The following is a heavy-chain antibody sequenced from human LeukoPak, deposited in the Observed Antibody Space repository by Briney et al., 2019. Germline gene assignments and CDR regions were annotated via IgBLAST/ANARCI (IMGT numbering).Heavy chain of an antibody. CDR1: GGSFSGYY. Sequence: SETLSLTCAVYGGSFSGYYWSWIRQPPGKGLEWIGEINHSGSTNYNPSLKSRVTISVDTFKNQFSLKLSSVTAADTAVYYCARHPHPAWFGELLKNWFDPWGQGTLVTVSS. CDR3: ARHPHPAWFGELLKNWFDP. D-gene: IGHD3-10*01. CDR2: INHSGST. V-gene: IGHV4-34*01. J-gene: IGHJ5*02.